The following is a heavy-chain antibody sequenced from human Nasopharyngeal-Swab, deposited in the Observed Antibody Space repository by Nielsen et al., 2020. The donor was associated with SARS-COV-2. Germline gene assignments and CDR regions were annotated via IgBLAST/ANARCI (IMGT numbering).Heavy chain of an antibody. CDR2: INTNTGNP. CDR3: ARDHRTTIFGVVIIQGYYGMDV. Sequence: WVRQAPGQGLEWMGWINTNTGNPTYAQGFTGRFVFSLDTSVSTAYLQISSLKAEDTAVYYCARDHRTTIFGVVIIQGYYGMDVWSQGTTVTVS. V-gene: IGHV7-4-1*02. D-gene: IGHD3-3*01. J-gene: IGHJ6*02.